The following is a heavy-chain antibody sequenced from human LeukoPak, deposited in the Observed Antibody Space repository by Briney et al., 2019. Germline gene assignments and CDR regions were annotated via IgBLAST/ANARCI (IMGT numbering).Heavy chain of an antibody. Sequence: SVKVSCKASGYTFTSYDINWVRQAPGQGLEWMGGIIPIFGTANYAQKFQGRVTITTDESTSTAYMELSSLRSEDTAVYYCARDQKDGRSSGSYQFDYWGQGTLVTVSS. J-gene: IGHJ4*02. CDR3: ARDQKDGRSSGSYQFDY. D-gene: IGHD3-10*01. CDR1: GYTFTSYD. V-gene: IGHV1-69*05. CDR2: IIPIFGTA.